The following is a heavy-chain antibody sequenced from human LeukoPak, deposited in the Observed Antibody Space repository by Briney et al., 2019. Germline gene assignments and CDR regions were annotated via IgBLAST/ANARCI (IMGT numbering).Heavy chain of an antibody. V-gene: IGHV5-51*01. CDR1: GYIFSTYW. CDR2: VYPGDSDT. D-gene: IGHD2-2*03. Sequence: GEPLKISCKASGYIFSTYWIGWVRQMPGKGLEWMGIVYPGDSDTRYSPSFQGQVTISADKSISTAYLQWSSLGASDTAIYYCVTRNWILGDTYFDYWGQGTLVTVSS. CDR3: VTRNWILGDTYFDY. J-gene: IGHJ4*02.